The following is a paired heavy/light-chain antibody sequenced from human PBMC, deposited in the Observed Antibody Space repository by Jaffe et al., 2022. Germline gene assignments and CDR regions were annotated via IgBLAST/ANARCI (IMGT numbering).Heavy chain of an antibody. CDR1: GFTFSSYG. V-gene: IGHV3-30*02. CDR2: IRYDGSNK. J-gene: IGHJ4*02. CDR3: AKDSFRGITMVQEGVSPYYFDY. D-gene: IGHD3-10*01. Sequence: QVQLVESGGGVVQPGGSLRLSCAASGFTFSSYGMHWVRQAPGKGLEWVAFIRYDGSNKYYADSVKGRFTISRDNSKNTLYLQMNSLRAEDTAVYYCAKDSFRGITMVQEGVSPYYFDYWGQGTLVTVSS.
Light chain of an antibody. J-gene: IGLJ2*01. CDR2: YDS. V-gene: IGLV3-21*04. CDR1: NIGSKS. CDR3: QVWDSSSDPVV. Sequence: SYVLTQPPSVSVAPGKTARITCGGNNIGSKSVHWYQQKPGQAPVLVIYYDSDRPSGIPERFSGSNSGNTATLTISRVEAGDEADYYCQVWDSSSDPVVFGGGTKLTVL.